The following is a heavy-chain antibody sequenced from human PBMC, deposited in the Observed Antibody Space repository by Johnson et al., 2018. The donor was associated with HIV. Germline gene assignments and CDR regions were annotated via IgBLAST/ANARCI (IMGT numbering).Heavy chain of an antibody. V-gene: IGHV3-11*01. CDR2: ICYSAIIL. Sequence: QMQLVESGGGLVKPGGSLKLSCATSGFTFSDYYMRWIRQAPGKGLEWLSYICYSAIILYYVDSVKGRFTISRDNSKNSLYLQMNSLRTEDTALYYCAKDGSGDVRGAFDIWGQGTMVTVSS. D-gene: IGHD3-10*02. J-gene: IGHJ3*02. CDR1: GFTFSDYY. CDR3: AKDGSGDVRGAFDI.